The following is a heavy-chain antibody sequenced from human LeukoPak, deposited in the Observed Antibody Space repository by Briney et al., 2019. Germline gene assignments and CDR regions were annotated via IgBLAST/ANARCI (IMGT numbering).Heavy chain of an antibody. CDR3: AGDRATSYFDY. CDR1: GFTFSVYY. D-gene: IGHD1-26*01. CDR2: ISPDATNS. Sequence: GGSLRLSCAASGFTFSVYYMFWVRQAPGKGLVWVSNISPDATNSKYADFVEGRFTISRDNAKNTLYLQLNSLRVEDAAVYYCAGDRATSYFDYWGQGALVTISS. V-gene: IGHV3-74*03. J-gene: IGHJ4*02.